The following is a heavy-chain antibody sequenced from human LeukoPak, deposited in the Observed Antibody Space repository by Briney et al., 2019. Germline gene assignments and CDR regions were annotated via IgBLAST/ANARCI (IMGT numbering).Heavy chain of an antibody. CDR1: GFTFDDYA. CDR3: AKDLGPSGAAWFDP. V-gene: IGHV3-43*02. CDR2: ISGDGDST. D-gene: IGHD4-17*01. Sequence: GGSLRLSCVASGFTFDDYAMHWVRQAPGKGLEWVSLISGDGDSTYYADSVKGRFTISGDNSKNSLYLQMNSLRTEDTALYYCAKDLGPSGAAWFDPWGQGNLVTVSS. J-gene: IGHJ5*02.